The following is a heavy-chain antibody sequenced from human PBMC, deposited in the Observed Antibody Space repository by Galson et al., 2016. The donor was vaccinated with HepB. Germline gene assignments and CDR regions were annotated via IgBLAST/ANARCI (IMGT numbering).Heavy chain of an antibody. D-gene: IGHD2-15*01. J-gene: IGHJ4*02. CDR1: GFTFRRYG. Sequence: SLRLSCSTSGFTFRRYGMHWVRQAPGKGLEGEEVISYDGTNRNYANYMKGRVTISRDNSNNTLFLQMNSLRTEDTAIYYCAKERDVIAANPSLDSWGQGAPVTVSS. CDR2: ISYDGTNR. CDR3: AKERDVIAANPSLDS. V-gene: IGHV3-30*18.